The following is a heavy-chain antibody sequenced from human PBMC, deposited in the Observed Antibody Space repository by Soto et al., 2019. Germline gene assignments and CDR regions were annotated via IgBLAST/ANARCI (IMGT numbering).Heavy chain of an antibody. D-gene: IGHD3-16*01. J-gene: IGHJ4*02. CDR1: GFTLSNYG. Sequence: EVRLLESGGGLVQPGGSLRLSCEGSGFTLSNYGMDWVRQAPGKGLEWNSFISGAGDTTYYADSVKGRFIISRDNSKNTLYLQMNSLRAEDTAIYYCAKSFTQSNVWRAYRHKTHFDYWGQGALVTVTS. CDR2: ISGAGDTT. V-gene: IGHV3-23*01. CDR3: AKSFTQSNVWRAYRHKTHFDY.